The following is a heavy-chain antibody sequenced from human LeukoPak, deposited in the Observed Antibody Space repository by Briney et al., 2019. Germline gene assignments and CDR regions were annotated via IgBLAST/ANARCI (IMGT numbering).Heavy chain of an antibody. CDR1: GGSISYHY. V-gene: IGHV4-59*11. Sequence: PSETLSLTCTVSGGSISYHYWSWIRQPPGKGLEWIGYIYYSGSTNYNPSLKSRVTISVDTSKNQFSLKLSSVTAADTAVYYCARVGGTYYKVYYFDYWGQGTLVTVSS. CDR2: IYYSGST. D-gene: IGHD1-26*01. J-gene: IGHJ4*02. CDR3: ARVGGTYYKVYYFDY.